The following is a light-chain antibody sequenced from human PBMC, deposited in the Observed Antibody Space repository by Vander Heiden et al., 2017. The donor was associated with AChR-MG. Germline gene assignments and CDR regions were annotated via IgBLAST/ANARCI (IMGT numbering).Light chain of an antibody. CDR2: GAS. CDR3: HHYGSSPQT. Sequence: EIVLTQSPGTLSLSPGERATLSCRASQSVSSSYLAWYQQKPGQAPRLLIYGASSRATGIPDRCSGSGSETDFTLTISRLEPEDFAVYYCHHYGSSPQTFGQGTKVEIK. V-gene: IGKV3-20*01. J-gene: IGKJ1*01. CDR1: QSVSSSY.